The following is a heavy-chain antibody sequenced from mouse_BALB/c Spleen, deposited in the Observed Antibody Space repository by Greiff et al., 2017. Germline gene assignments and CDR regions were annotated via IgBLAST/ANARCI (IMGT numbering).Heavy chain of an antibody. D-gene: IGHD2-14*01. CDR2: ISYSGST. CDR1: GYSITSDYA. Sequence: EVKLVESGPGLVKPSQSLSLTCTVTGYSITSDYAWNWIRQFPGNKLEWMGYISYSGSTSYNPSLKSRISITRDTSKNQFFLQLNSVTTEDTATYYCARVRRGYYFDYWGQGTTLTVSS. CDR3: ARVRRGYYFDY. J-gene: IGHJ2*01. V-gene: IGHV3-2*02.